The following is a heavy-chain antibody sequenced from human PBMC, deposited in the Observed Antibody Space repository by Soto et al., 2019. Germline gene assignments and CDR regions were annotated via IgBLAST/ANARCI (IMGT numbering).Heavy chain of an antibody. CDR2: FSGTTSST. D-gene: IGHD1-26*01. V-gene: IGHV3-23*01. CDR3: AKGQKWELPFDY. J-gene: IGHJ4*02. Sequence: GGSLRLSCAASGFIFSSYAMSWVRQAPGKGLEWVSAFSGTTSSTYYAGSVKGRFTISRDNSKNTLYLQMNSLEAEDTAVYYCAKGQKWELPFDYWGQGALVTVSS. CDR1: GFIFSSYA.